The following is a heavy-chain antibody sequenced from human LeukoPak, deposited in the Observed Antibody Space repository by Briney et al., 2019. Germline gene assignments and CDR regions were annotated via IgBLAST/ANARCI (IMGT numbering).Heavy chain of an antibody. Sequence: QPGGSLRLSCVASGFTFSNYAMSWVRQAPGKGLEWVSAISGSGGSTCYAYSVKGRSTISRDNSKNTLYLQMNSLRAEDTAVYYCAKQMPQDCSSTSCYTSNYYYYYYMDVWGKGTTVTVSS. CDR1: GFTFSNYA. J-gene: IGHJ6*03. D-gene: IGHD2-2*02. CDR2: ISGSGGST. V-gene: IGHV3-23*01. CDR3: AKQMPQDCSSTSCYTSNYYYYYYMDV.